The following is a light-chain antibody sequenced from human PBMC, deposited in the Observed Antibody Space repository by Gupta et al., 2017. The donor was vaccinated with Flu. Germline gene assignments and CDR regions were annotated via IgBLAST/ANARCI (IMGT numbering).Light chain of an antibody. V-gene: IGKV1-12*01. CDR1: QGVSNC. CDR3: QQANSFPIT. Sequence: PSSVSASVGDRVTITCRASQGVSNCLAWYQQKPGEAPNLLIYTTANLQTGVPSRFSGSGSGTYFTLTISSLQPEDSAIYYCQQANSFPITFGQGTRLEIK. CDR2: TTA. J-gene: IGKJ5*01.